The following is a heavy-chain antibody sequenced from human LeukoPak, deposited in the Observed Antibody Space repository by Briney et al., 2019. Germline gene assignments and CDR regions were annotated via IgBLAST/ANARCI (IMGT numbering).Heavy chain of an antibody. J-gene: IGHJ5*02. CDR3: ARSPAAADWFDP. V-gene: IGHV1-46*01. CDR2: INPSGGST. CDR1: GYTFTSYY. D-gene: IGHD6-13*01. Sequence: ASVKVSCKASGYTFTSYYMHWVRQAPGQGLEWTGIINPSGGSTSYAQKFQGRVTMTRDTSTSTVYMELSSLRSEDTAVYYCARSPAAADWFDPWGQGTLVTVSS.